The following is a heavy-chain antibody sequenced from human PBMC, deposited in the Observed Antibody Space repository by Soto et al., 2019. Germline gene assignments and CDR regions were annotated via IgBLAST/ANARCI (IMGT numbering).Heavy chain of an antibody. CDR2: ISGSGDST. CDR3: AKEVFKYGGFDF. V-gene: IGHV3-23*01. D-gene: IGHD2-15*01. CDR1: GFTFSSHA. Sequence: GGSLRLSCAASGFTFSSHAMSWVRQAPGKGLEWVSGISGSGDSTFYADSVKGRFTISRDNSNNTLFLQMNGLRAEDTAVLYCAKEVFKYGGFDFWGQGTLVTVSS. J-gene: IGHJ4*02.